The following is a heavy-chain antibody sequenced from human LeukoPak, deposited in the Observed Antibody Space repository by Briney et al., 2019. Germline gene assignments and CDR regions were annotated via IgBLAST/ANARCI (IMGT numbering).Heavy chain of an antibody. D-gene: IGHD4/OR15-4a*01. CDR2: INHSGST. CDR3: ARGRTMAPTDY. CDR1: GGSFSGYY. J-gene: IGHJ4*02. V-gene: IGHV4-34*01. Sequence: PSETLSLTCAVYGGSFSGYYWSWIRQPPGKGLEWIGEINHSGSTNYNPSLKSRVTISVDTSKNQFSLKLSSVTAADTAVYYCARGRTMAPTDYWGQGTLVTVSS.